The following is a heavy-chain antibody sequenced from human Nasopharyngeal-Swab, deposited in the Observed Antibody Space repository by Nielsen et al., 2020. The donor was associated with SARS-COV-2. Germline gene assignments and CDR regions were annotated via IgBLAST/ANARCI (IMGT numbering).Heavy chain of an antibody. D-gene: IGHD7-27*01. J-gene: IGHJ4*02. V-gene: IGHV4-34*01. CDR2: INHSGST. Sequence: SETLSLTCAVYGGSLSGYYWSWIRQPPRKGLEWIGEINHSGSTNYNPSLKSRVTISVDTSKNQFSLKLSSVTAADTAVYYCARGGIPTGDLPTGYYFDYWGQGTPVTVSS. CDR3: ARGGIPTGDLPTGYYFDY. CDR1: GGSLSGYY.